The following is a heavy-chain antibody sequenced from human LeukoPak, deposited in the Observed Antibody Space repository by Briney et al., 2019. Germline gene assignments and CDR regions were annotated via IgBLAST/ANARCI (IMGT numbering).Heavy chain of an antibody. Sequence: SETLSLTCTLSGGSISSYYWSWIRQPPGKGLEWIGYIYYSGSTNYNPSLKRRVTISVDTSKNQFSLKLSSVPAADTAVYSCAGDRGGAPSGGSCGGSCPNWFDPWGQGTLVTVSS. D-gene: IGHD2-15*01. CDR1: GGSISSYY. J-gene: IGHJ5*02. V-gene: IGHV4-59*01. CDR2: IYYSGST. CDR3: AGDRGGAPSGGSCGGSCPNWFDP.